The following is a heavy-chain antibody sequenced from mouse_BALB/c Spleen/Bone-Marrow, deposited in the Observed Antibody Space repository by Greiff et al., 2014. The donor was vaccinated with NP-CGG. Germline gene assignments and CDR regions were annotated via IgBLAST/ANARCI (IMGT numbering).Heavy chain of an antibody. V-gene: IGHV1S81*02. Sequence: QVQLKEPGAELVKPGASVKLSCKASGYTFTSYWMHWVKQRPGQGLEWIGEINPSNGRTNYNEKFKSKATLTVDKSSSTAYMQLSDLTSKDSAVYYCAGPFDYWGQGTTLTVSS. CDR1: GYTFTSYW. J-gene: IGHJ2*01. CDR2: INPSNGRT. CDR3: AGPFDY.